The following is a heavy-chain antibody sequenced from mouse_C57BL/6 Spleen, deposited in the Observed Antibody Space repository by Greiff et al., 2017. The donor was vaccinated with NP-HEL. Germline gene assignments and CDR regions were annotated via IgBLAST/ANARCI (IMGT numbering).Heavy chain of an antibody. D-gene: IGHD3-2*02. CDR3: ASLDSSGYRDY. Sequence: QVQLKQSGPELVKPGASVKISCKASGYAFSSSWMNWVKQRPGTGLEWIGRIYPGDGDTNYNGKFKGKATLTADKSSSTAYMQLSSLTSEDSAVYFCASLDSSGYRDYWGQGTTLTVSS. CDR1: GYAFSSSW. V-gene: IGHV1-82*01. CDR2: IYPGDGDT. J-gene: IGHJ2*01.